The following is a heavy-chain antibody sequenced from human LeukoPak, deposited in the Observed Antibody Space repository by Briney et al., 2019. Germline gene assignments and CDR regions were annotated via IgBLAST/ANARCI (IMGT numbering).Heavy chain of an antibody. CDR1: GFTFSSYS. J-gene: IGHJ4*01. CDR2: ISSSSSYT. CDR3: ARAPVVSCRGAFCYPLDY. V-gene: IGHV3-21*04. Sequence: GGSLRLSCAASGFTFSSYSMNWVRQAPGKGLEWVSSISSSSSYTYHADSVKGRFTMSRDISRNTVYLQMNSLRVDDTAVYFCARAPVVSCRGAFCYPLDYWGHGILITVSS. D-gene: IGHD2-15*01.